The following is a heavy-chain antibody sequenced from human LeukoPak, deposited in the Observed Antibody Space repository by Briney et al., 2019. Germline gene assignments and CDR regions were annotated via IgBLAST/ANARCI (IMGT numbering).Heavy chain of an antibody. CDR3: ARASPSGYRDYYYYYMDV. D-gene: IGHD5-12*01. J-gene: IGHJ6*03. CDR1: GGSISSYY. Sequence: SETLSLTCTVSGGSISSYYWSWIRQPPGKGLEWIGYIYYSGSTNYNPSLKSRVTISVDTSKNQFSLKLSSVTAADTAVYYCARASPSGYRDYYYYYMDVWGKGTTVTVSS. V-gene: IGHV4-59*01. CDR2: IYYSGST.